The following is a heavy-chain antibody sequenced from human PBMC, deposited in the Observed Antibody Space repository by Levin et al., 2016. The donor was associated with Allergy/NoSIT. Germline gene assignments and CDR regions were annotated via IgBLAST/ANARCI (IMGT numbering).Heavy chain of an antibody. CDR3: ARGGHCGAGSCYIIDS. CDR2: IPADGTNA. J-gene: IGHJ4*02. D-gene: IGHD2-15*01. Sequence: GESLKISCAASGFTFSVYGIHWVRQAPGKGLEWVGIIPADGTNAKYAASVKGRFTISRDNSKNTLLLQMNSLQPDDTGVYYCARGGHCGAGSCYIIDSWGPGTLVTVSS. CDR1: GFTFSVYG. V-gene: IGHV3-30-3*01.